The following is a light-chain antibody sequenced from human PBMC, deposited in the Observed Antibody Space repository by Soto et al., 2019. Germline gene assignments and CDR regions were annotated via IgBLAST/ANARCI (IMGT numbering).Light chain of an antibody. Sequence: EIVLTQSPGTLSLSPWERATLSCRASQSVSSSYLAWYQQKPGQAPRLLIYGASSRATGIPDRFSGSGSGTDFTLTISRLEPEDFAVYYCQQYGSSPDTFGQGTKVDIK. V-gene: IGKV3-20*01. CDR1: QSVSSSY. CDR2: GAS. J-gene: IGKJ1*01. CDR3: QQYGSSPDT.